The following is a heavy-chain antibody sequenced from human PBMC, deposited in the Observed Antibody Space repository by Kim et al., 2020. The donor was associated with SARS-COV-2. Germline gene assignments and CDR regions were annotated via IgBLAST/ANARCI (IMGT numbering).Heavy chain of an antibody. D-gene: IGHD3-10*01. CDR3: ARGFYGSGSYSSWYFDL. J-gene: IGHJ2*01. Sequence: ASVKVSCKASGYTFTSYYMHWVRQAPGQGLEWMGIINPSGGSTSYAQKFQGRVTMTRDTSTSTVYMELSSLRSEDTAVYYCARGFYGSGSYSSWYFDLWGRGTLVTVSS. CDR2: INPSGGST. V-gene: IGHV1-46*01. CDR1: GYTFTSYY.